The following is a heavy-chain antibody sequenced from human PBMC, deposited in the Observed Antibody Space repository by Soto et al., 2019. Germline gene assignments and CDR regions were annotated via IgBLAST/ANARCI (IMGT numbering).Heavy chain of an antibody. V-gene: IGHV1-69*12. CDR3: ARAVWHYDSTGGAFDI. CDR1: GGTFSSYA. Sequence: QVQLVQSGAEVKKPGSSVKVSCKASGGTFSSYAISWVRQAPGQGLEWMGGIIPIFGTANYAQKFQGRVTITAEESTSTAYMERSSLRSEDTAVYYCARAVWHYDSTGGAFDIWGQGTMVTVSS. CDR2: IIPIFGTA. J-gene: IGHJ3*02. D-gene: IGHD3-22*01.